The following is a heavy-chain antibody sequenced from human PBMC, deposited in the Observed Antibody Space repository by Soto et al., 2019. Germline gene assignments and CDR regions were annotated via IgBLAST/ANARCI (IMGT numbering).Heavy chain of an antibody. D-gene: IGHD3-22*01. CDR1: RGAISSCS. CDR3: ARYEKSYYYDSSGYDHSC. V-gene: IGHV1-69*02. J-gene: IGHJ4*02. CDR2: IIPILGIA. Sequence: SVKVSCKEPRGAISSCSISWVRHAPGQGLEWMGRIIPILGIANYAQKFKGRVTITADKSTSTAYMELSSLRSEDTAVYYCARYEKSYYYDSSGYDHSCWGQGTLVTVSS.